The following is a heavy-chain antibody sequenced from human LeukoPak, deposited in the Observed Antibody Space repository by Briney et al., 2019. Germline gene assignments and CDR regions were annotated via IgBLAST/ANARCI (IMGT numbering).Heavy chain of an antibody. CDR1: GLTFSNHG. Sequence: GGSLRLSCAASGLTFSNHGMHWVRQAPGKGLEWVAFIWYDGSNKYYADSVKGRFTISRDNSKNTLYLQMNSLRAEDTAVYYCVRDPYEAYWGQGTLVTVSS. CDR2: IWYDGSNK. V-gene: IGHV3-33*01. J-gene: IGHJ4*02. D-gene: IGHD5-12*01. CDR3: VRDPYEAY.